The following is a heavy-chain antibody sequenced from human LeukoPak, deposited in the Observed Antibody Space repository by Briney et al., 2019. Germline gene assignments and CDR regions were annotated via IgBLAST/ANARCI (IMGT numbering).Heavy chain of an antibody. CDR2: INPNSGDT. D-gene: IGHD3-9*01. V-gene: IGHV1-2*02. CDR3: ARGYFDFPLDY. CDR1: EYTFTGDY. Sequence: ASVKVSCKASEYTFTGDYYMHWVRQAPGQGLEWMGGINPNSGDTVSAMRFQGRVTMTRDTSISTLYMELNSLRSDDTAVYYCARGYFDFPLDYWGQGTLVPVSS. J-gene: IGHJ4*02.